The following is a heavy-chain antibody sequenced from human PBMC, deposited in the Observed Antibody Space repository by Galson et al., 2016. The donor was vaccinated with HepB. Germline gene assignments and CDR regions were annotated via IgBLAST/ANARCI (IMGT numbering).Heavy chain of an antibody. J-gene: IGHJ6*02. CDR3: AKSRGTRGYYYAMDV. Sequence: SLRLSCAASGFSISSYGMHWVRQVPGKGLEWVGIIWYDGVNKYGDSVKGRFTISRDNSRDTVFLQMNSLRAEDTAIYYCAKSRGTRGYYYAMDVWGQGTTVTVSS. CDR2: IWYDGVNK. D-gene: IGHD3-16*01. V-gene: IGHV3-33*06. CDR1: GFSISSYG.